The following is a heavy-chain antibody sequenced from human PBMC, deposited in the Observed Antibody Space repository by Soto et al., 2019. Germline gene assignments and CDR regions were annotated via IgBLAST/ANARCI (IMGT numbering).Heavy chain of an antibody. J-gene: IGHJ5*02. Sequence: GASVKVSCKASGYTFTSYGISWVRQAPGQGLEWMGWISAYNGNTNYAQKLQGRVTMATDTSTSTAYMELRSLRSDDTAVYYCARDLDCSGGSCYGGSWFDPWGQGTLVTVSS. CDR3: ARDLDCSGGSCYGGSWFDP. V-gene: IGHV1-18*01. CDR2: ISAYNGNT. CDR1: GYTFTSYG. D-gene: IGHD2-15*01.